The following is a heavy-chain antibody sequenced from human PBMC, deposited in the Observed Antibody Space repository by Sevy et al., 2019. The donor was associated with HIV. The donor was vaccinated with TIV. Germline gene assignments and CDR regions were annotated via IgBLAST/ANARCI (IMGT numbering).Heavy chain of an antibody. CDR3: ATEGQLSV. D-gene: IGHD1-1*01. Sequence: GRSLRLSCAASGFTFDKYWMNWARQAPGEGLEWVATIKEDGSATYYVDSVKARFTISRDNAMKSLFLQMNSLRVEDTAVYYCATEGQLSVWGPGTLVTVSS. CDR1: GFTFDKYW. CDR2: IKEDGSAT. J-gene: IGHJ4*02. V-gene: IGHV3-7*01.